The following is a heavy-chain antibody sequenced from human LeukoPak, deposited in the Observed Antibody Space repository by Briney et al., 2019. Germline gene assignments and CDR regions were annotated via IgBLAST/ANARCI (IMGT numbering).Heavy chain of an antibody. Sequence: ASVKVSCKASGYTFTSYAMNWVRQAPGQGLEWMGWINTNTGNPTYAQGFTGRFVFSLDTSVSTAYLQISSLKAEDTAVYYCARVVWVTGAYYFDYWGQGTLVTVSS. D-gene: IGHD2-21*02. CDR2: INTNTGNP. V-gene: IGHV7-4-1*02. CDR3: ARVVWVTGAYYFDY. J-gene: IGHJ4*02. CDR1: GYTFTSYA.